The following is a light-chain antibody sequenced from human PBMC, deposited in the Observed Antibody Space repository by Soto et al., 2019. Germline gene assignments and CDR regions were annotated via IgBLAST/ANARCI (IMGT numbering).Light chain of an antibody. J-gene: IGKJ5*01. CDR3: QQRYRWPPIT. CDR2: DAS. CDR1: ESVCGY. V-gene: IGKV3-11*01. Sequence: VLTQSPATLSLSPGQRATLPCTSNESVCGYLAWYQHKPGQAPRLLIYDASSRATGVPARFSGSGSGTDFTLTISSLEPEDFAVYYCQQRYRWPPITFGQGTRLEI.